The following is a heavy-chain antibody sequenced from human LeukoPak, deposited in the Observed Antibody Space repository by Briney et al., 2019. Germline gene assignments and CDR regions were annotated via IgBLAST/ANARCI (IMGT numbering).Heavy chain of an antibody. D-gene: IGHD4-23*01. Sequence: SVKVSCKASGGTFISYAISWVRQAPGQGLEWMGGIIPIFGTANYAQKFQGRVTITADESTSTAYMELSSLRSEDTAVYYCARDRGSVEWYFDLWGRGTLVTVSS. CDR3: ARDRGSVEWYFDL. CDR2: IIPIFGTA. V-gene: IGHV1-69*13. J-gene: IGHJ2*01. CDR1: GGTFISYA.